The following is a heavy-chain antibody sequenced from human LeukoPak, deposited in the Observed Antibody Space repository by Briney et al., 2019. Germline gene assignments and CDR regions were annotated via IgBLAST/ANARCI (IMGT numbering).Heavy chain of an antibody. CDR2: IIPIFGTA. Sequence: SVKVSCKASGYTFTSYYMHWVRQAPGQGLEWMGGIIPIFGTANYAQKFQGRVTITADKSTSTACMELSSLRSEDTAVYYCARGMVAGTPGDYWGQGTLVTVSS. D-gene: IGHD6-19*01. J-gene: IGHJ4*02. V-gene: IGHV1-69*06. CDR3: ARGMVAGTPGDY. CDR1: GYTFTSYY.